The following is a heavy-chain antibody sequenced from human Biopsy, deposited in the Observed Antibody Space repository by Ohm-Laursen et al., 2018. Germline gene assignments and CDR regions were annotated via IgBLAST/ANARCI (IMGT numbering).Heavy chain of an antibody. D-gene: IGHD2-2*01. CDR2: IIPMLGTV. CDR1: GGTFQKYG. Sequence: ASVKVSCNASGGTFQKYGVTWVRQAPGQGLEWMGGIIPMLGTVQYARKLRGRVTITADSPTSTVDMELTSLTSDDTAVYFCAREAIGYQLPCDDWGQGTLVTVSS. CDR3: AREAIGYQLPCDD. V-gene: IGHV1-69*10. J-gene: IGHJ4*02.